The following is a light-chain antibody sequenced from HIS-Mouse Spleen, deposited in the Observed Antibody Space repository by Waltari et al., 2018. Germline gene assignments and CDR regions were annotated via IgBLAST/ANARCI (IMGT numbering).Light chain of an antibody. J-gene: IGLJ2*01. CDR3: SSYTSSSTEV. Sequence: QSALTQPASVSGSPGPSITISCPGTSRDVGGYNYFSWYQQHPGKAPKLMIYDVSNRPSGVSNRFSGSKSGNTASLTISGLQAEDEADYYCSSYTSSSTEVFGGGTKLTVL. CDR1: SRDVGGYNY. V-gene: IGLV2-14*03. CDR2: DVS.